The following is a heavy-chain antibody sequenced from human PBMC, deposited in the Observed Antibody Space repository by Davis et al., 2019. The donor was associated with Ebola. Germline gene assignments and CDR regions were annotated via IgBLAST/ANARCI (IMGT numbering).Heavy chain of an antibody. V-gene: IGHV3-30*03. J-gene: IGHJ2*01. CDR3: ARTSIAARPNWYFDL. Sequence: GESLKISCAASGFTFSSYGMHWVRQAPGKGLEWVAVISYDGSNKYYADSVKGRFTISRDNSKNTLYLQMNSLRAEDTAVYYCARTSIAARPNWYFDLWGRGTLVTVSS. CDR1: GFTFSSYG. CDR2: ISYDGSNK. D-gene: IGHD6-6*01.